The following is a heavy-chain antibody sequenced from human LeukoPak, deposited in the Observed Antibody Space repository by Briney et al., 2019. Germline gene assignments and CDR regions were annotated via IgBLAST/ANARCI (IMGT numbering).Heavy chain of an antibody. CDR3: ARDPNGDYIGAFDM. V-gene: IGHV3-23*01. J-gene: IGHJ3*02. CDR2: IRGGGGSA. CDR1: GFTFSSFA. Sequence: GGSLRLSCAASGFTFSSFAMTWVRQAPGKGPEWVSAIRGGGGSAFYADSVKGRFTISRDNSKYTLFLQMNSLRTEDTAVYYCARDPNGDYIGAFDMWGPGTMVTVSS. D-gene: IGHD4-17*01.